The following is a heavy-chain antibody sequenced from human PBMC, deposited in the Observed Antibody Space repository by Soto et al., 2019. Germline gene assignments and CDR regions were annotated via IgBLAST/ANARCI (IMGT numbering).Heavy chain of an antibody. V-gene: IGHV3-23*01. CDR2: ISGSGGST. J-gene: IGHJ4*02. Sequence: GGSLRLSCAASGFPFSIYAMSWVRQSPGKGLEWVSAISGSGGSTYYADSVKGRFTISRENSKNTLYLQMDRLRAEDTAVYYCAKAYYDFGSGYDYWGQGTLVTVSS. D-gene: IGHD3-3*01. CDR3: AKAYYDFGSGYDY. CDR1: GFPFSIYA.